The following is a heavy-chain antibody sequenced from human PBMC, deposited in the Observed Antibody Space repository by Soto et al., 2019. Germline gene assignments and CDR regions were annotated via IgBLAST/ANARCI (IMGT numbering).Heavy chain of an antibody. Sequence: SETLSLTCTVSGGSISSGGYYWSWIRQHPGKGLEWIGYIYYSGSTYYNPSLKSRVTISVDTSKNQFSLKLSSVTAADTAVYYCARDHIEYSSSNYYYSGMDVWGQGTTVTVSS. D-gene: IGHD6-6*01. CDR3: ARDHIEYSSSNYYYSGMDV. CDR1: GGSISSGGYY. V-gene: IGHV4-31*03. J-gene: IGHJ6*02. CDR2: IYYSGST.